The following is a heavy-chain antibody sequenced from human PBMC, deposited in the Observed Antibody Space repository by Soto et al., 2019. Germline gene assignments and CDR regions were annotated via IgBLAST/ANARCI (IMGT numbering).Heavy chain of an antibody. CDR2: INHSGST. D-gene: IGHD5-18*01. V-gene: IGHV4-34*01. J-gene: IGHJ6*03. CDR1: GGSFSGYY. Sequence: SETLSLTCAVYGGSFSGYYWSWIRQPPGKGLEWIGEINHSGSTNYNPSLKSRVTISVDTSKNQFSLKLSSVTAADTAVYYCARGSYGPGAEAYSRGYYYYMDVWGKGTTVTVSS. CDR3: ARGSYGPGAEAYSRGYYYYMDV.